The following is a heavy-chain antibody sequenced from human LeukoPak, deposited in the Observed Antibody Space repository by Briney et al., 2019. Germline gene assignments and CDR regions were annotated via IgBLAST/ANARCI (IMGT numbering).Heavy chain of an antibody. CDR2: INSGSDDI. J-gene: IGHJ4*02. D-gene: IGHD1-26*01. CDR3: APRGIVGATTG. Sequence: GGSLRLSCAASGFTFSRYAMNWVRQAPGKGLEWVSYINSGSDDILYADSVRGRFTISRDNSKNTLYLQMNSLRAEDTAVYYCAPRGIVGATTGWGQGTLVTVSS. V-gene: IGHV3-48*01. CDR1: GFTFSRYA.